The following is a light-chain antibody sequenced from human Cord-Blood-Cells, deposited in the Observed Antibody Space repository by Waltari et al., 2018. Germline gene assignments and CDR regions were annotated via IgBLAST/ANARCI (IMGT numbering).Light chain of an antibody. J-gene: IGLJ3*02. CDR2: EGS. CDR3: CSYAGSSTWV. V-gene: IGLV2-23*01. CDR1: SSDVGSYNL. Sequence: QSALTQPASVSGSPGQSTTISCTGTSSDVGSYNLVSWYQPHPGKAPKLMIYEGSKRPSGVSNRFSGSKSGNTASLTISGLQAEDEADYYCCSYAGSSTWVFGGGTKLTVL.